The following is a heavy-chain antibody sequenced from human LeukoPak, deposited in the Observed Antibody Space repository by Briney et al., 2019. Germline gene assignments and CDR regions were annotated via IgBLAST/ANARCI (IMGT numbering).Heavy chain of an antibody. CDR1: GGSFSTYY. D-gene: IGHD5-12*01. J-gene: IGHJ4*02. CDR3: AAQYSGYVRLDY. V-gene: IGHV4-59*12. CDR2: IYYSGST. Sequence: SETLSLTCTVSGGSFSTYYWSWIRQPPGKGLEWIGFIYYSGSTNYNPSLKSRVTISVDTSKNQFSLKLSSVTAADTAVYYCAAQYSGYVRLDYWGQGTLVTVSS.